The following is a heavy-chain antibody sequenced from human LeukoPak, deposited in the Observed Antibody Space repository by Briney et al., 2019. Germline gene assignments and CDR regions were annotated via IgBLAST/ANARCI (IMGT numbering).Heavy chain of an antibody. CDR1: GFTFDDYA. CDR3: ARAVSSSWFRVYWSDP. J-gene: IGHJ5*02. D-gene: IGHD6-13*01. Sequence: GGSLRLSCAASGFTFDDYAMHWVRQAPGKDLEWVSGISWNSGSIGYADSVKGRFTISRDNAKNSLYLQMNSLRAEDTALYYCARAVSSSWFRVYWSDPWGQGTLVTVSS. CDR2: ISWNSGSI. V-gene: IGHV3-9*01.